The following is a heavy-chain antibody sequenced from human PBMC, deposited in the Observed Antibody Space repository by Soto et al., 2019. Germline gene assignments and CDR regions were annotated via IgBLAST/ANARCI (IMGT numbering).Heavy chain of an antibody. V-gene: IGHV1-2*02. J-gene: IGHJ6*02. D-gene: IGHD5-12*01. Sequence: RASVKVSCKASGYTFTDSYIHWVRQAPGQRLEWMGWINPHSGDTHYAENFQGTITVTRDTSTSTAYMEMTGLRSDDTAVYYCARGRTINYYGMDVWGLGTTVTVSS. CDR2: INPHSGDT. CDR1: GYTFTDSY. CDR3: ARGRTINYYGMDV.